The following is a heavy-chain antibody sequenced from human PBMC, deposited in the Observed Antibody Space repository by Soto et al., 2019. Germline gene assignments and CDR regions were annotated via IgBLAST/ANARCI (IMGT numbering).Heavy chain of an antibody. D-gene: IGHD6-19*01. CDR2: INPNSGHI. Sequence: PAWSLTLACAASGSLLGHYEMDGSRHGPARGLEWVSYINPNSGHINYADSVKGRFTISRDNASNSLYLQINSLTVHDTAMYSCARLPRSAYIRHFDYCGQGALLTVSS. V-gene: IGHV3-11*06. CDR3: ARLPRSAYIRHFDY. CDR1: GSLLGHYE. J-gene: IGHJ4*02.